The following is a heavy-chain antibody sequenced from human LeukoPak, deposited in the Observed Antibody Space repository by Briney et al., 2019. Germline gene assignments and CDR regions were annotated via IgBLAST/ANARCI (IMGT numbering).Heavy chain of an antibody. V-gene: IGHV3-30*02. Sequence: GGSLRLSCAASGFIFSDYAMHWVRQAPGKGLEWVAFIRHDGSSIYYAASVEGRFTISRDNSKNTLYLQMNSLIAEDTAVYYCAKTGFQWGYYFYYMDVWGKGTTVTVSS. CDR3: AKTGFQWGYYFYYMDV. CDR1: GFIFSDYA. CDR2: IRHDGSSI. J-gene: IGHJ6*03. D-gene: IGHD1-14*01.